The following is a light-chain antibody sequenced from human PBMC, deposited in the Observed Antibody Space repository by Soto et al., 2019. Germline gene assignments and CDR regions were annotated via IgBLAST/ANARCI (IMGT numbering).Light chain of an antibody. CDR1: QSVSTY. CDR2: DAT. CDR3: QYRSKWIT. J-gene: IGKJ5*01. Sequence: EIVLTQSTATLSLSPGERATLSCRASQSVSTYLAWYQQKPGQAPRLLIYDATNRATGIPVRFSGSGSGTDFTLTISSLEPEDFAVYYCQYRSKWITCGQGTRLEIK. V-gene: IGKV3-11*01.